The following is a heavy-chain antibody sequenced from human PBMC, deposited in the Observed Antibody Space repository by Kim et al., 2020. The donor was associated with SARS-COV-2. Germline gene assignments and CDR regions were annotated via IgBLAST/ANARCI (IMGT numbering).Heavy chain of an antibody. Sequence: SHKGRVPMSVDTSKNQFSLKLSSVTAADTAVYYCARQGGSYFDYYYGMDVWGQGTTVTVSS. V-gene: IGHV4-4*07. CDR3: ARQGGSYFDYYYGMDV. D-gene: IGHD1-26*01. J-gene: IGHJ6*02.